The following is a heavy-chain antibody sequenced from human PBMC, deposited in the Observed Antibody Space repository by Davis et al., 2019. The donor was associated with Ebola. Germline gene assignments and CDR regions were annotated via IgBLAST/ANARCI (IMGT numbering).Heavy chain of an antibody. CDR2: IYPGDSDT. V-gene: IGHV5-51*01. CDR1: GYSFTSYW. J-gene: IGHJ3*02. CDR3: ASYYGDYRFPDAFDI. Sequence: GESLKISCKGSGYSFTSYWIGWVRQLPGKGLEWMGIIYPGDSDTRYSPSFQGQVTISADKSISTAYLQWSSLKASDTAMYYCASYYGDYRFPDAFDIWGQGTMVTVSS. D-gene: IGHD4-17*01.